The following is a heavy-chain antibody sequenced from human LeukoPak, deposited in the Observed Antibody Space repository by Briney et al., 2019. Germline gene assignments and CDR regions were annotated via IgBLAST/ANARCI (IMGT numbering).Heavy chain of an antibody. Sequence: GGSLRLSCAASGFTFSSYAMSWVRQAPGKGLEWVSAISGSGGSTYYADSVKGRLTISRDNSKNTLYLQMNSLRAEDTAVYYCAKLYDFWSGYYNYFDYWGQGTLVTVSS. CDR2: ISGSGGST. J-gene: IGHJ4*02. CDR3: AKLYDFWSGYYNYFDY. CDR1: GFTFSSYA. D-gene: IGHD3-3*01. V-gene: IGHV3-23*01.